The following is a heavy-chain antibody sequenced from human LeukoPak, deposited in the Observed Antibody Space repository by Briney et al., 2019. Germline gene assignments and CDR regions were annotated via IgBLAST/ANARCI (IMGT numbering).Heavy chain of an antibody. CDR2: IYNTGST. Sequence: GGSLRLSCAASGFTVSSNYMSWVRQAPGKGLEWVSVIYNTGSTFYADSVKGRFTISRDSSKNTVYLQMNSLRAEDTAVYYCAREPTTVTTDASFDCWGQGTLVTVSS. V-gene: IGHV3-66*01. CDR1: GFTVSSNY. D-gene: IGHD4-17*01. CDR3: AREPTTVTTDASFDC. J-gene: IGHJ4*02.